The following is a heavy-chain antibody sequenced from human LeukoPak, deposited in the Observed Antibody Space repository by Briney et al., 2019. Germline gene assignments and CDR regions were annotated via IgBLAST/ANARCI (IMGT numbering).Heavy chain of an antibody. CDR2: INHSGST. J-gene: IGHJ4*02. Sequence: TSETLSLTCAVYGGSFSGYYWSWIRQPPGKGLEWIGEINHSGSTNYNPSLKSRVTISVDTSKNQFSLKLSSVTAADTAVYYCARLRGYYYDYWGQGTQVTVSS. CDR3: ARLRGYYYDY. V-gene: IGHV4-34*01. D-gene: IGHD5-12*01. CDR1: GGSFSGYY.